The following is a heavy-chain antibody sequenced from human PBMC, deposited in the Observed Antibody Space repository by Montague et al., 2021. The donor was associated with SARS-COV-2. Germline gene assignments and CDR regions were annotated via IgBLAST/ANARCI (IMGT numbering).Heavy chain of an antibody. J-gene: IGHJ3*02. CDR1: GGSITSTNW. CDR3: ARGDYGDHRDAFDI. CDR2: IHHSGST. Sequence: SETLSLTCAVSGGSITSTNWWSCVRQPPGKGLEWIGEIHHSGSTXSSPSLKSRVTMSIDKSSNQFSLNLASVTAADTAVYYCARGDYGDHRDAFDIWGQGTVVTVSS. D-gene: IGHD4-17*01. V-gene: IGHV4-4*02.